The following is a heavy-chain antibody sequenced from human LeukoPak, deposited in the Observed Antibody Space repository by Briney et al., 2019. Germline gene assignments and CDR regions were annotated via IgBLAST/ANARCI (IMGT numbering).Heavy chain of an antibody. V-gene: IGHV3-23*01. Sequence: PGGALRLSCTAFLFTLHNWPLSWVRPAPGGGLEGVSATGVHTYYTDSVKGRFTISRDDSRNTLYLQMNSLRVEDTAIYYCTAGPENSLEGYWGQGTLVTVSS. CDR3: TAGPENSLEGY. J-gene: IGHJ4*02. CDR2: TGVHT. D-gene: IGHD3-3*01. CDR1: LFTLHNWP.